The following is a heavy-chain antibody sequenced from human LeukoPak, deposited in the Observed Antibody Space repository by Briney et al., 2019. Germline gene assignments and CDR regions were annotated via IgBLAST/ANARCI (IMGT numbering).Heavy chain of an antibody. D-gene: IGHD5-18*01. CDR3: ARDYQFLWLLGFDY. Sequence: GGSLRLSCAASGFTFSSYRMNWVRQAPGKGLEWVSSISSSSSYIYYADSVKGRFTISRDNAKNSLYLQMNRPRAEDTAVYYCARDYQFLWLLGFDYWGQGTLVTVSS. V-gene: IGHV3-21*01. J-gene: IGHJ4*02. CDR1: GFTFSSYR. CDR2: ISSSSSYI.